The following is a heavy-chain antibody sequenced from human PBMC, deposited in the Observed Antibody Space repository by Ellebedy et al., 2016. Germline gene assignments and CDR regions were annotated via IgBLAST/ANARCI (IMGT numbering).Heavy chain of an antibody. D-gene: IGHD6-19*01. Sequence: SETLSLTXTVSGGSLRSYFWSWIRQPAGKGLEWIGHIYTNENTNYNPSLKSRVTMSADTSNSQFSLKLSSVTAADTAVYFCAGATRGRLGLWGRGTLVTVSS. CDR2: IYTNENT. V-gene: IGHV4-4*07. CDR3: AGATRGRLGL. CDR1: GGSLRSYF. J-gene: IGHJ2*01.